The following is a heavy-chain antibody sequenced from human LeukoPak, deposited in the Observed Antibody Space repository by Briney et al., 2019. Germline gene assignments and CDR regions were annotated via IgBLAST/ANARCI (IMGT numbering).Heavy chain of an antibody. CDR2: VYYSGRT. J-gene: IGHJ4*02. Sequence: PSETLSLTCTVSGDFITAYYWSWIRQPPGKGLEWIGYVYYSGRTEYNPSLRSRVTISLEMSKRQFSLNLTSVTAADTAVYYCASNTGTVFDYWGQGALVTVSS. CDR3: ASNTGTVFDY. D-gene: IGHD7-27*01. V-gene: IGHV4-59*01. CDR1: GDFITAYY.